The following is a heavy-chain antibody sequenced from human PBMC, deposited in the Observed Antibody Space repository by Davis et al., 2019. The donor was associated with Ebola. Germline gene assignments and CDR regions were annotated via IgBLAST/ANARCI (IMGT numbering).Heavy chain of an antibody. J-gene: IGHJ6*02. D-gene: IGHD2-8*01. V-gene: IGHV3-23*01. CDR1: GFTFSSYA. Sequence: GESLKISCAASGFTFSSYAMSWVRQAPGKGLEWVSAISGSGGSTYYADSVKGRFTISRDNSKNTLYLQMNSLRAEDTAVYYCVKDEHCTNGVCFLYYYYGMDVWGQGTTVTVSS. CDR2: ISGSGGST. CDR3: VKDEHCTNGVCFLYYYYGMDV.